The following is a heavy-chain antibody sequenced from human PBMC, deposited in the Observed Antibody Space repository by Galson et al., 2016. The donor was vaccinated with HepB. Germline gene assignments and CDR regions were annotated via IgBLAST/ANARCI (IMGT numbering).Heavy chain of an antibody. CDR1: GFSFATHW. D-gene: IGHD1-1*01. J-gene: IGHJ6*02. Sequence: QSGAEVKKPGESLKISCKTSGFSFATHWIAWVRQMPGKGLEWMGIIYAGDSETRYSPPFQGQVTISVDKSTAVAYLQWNSLKASDSAMYYCARQRRKYGMDVWGQGTTVTVSS. V-gene: IGHV5-51*01. CDR2: IYAGDSET. CDR3: ARQRRKYGMDV.